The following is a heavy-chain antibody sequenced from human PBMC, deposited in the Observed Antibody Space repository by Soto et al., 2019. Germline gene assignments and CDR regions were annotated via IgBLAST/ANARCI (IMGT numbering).Heavy chain of an antibody. CDR3: VRDFGMHTDMTWLGMDV. V-gene: IGHV3-33*01. CDR1: GFRFGAFG. D-gene: IGHD5-18*01. J-gene: IGHJ6*02. CDR2: IWYDGSNE. Sequence: GGFLRLCCAAAGFRFGAFGVHWVRQTPGRGLDWVAVIWYDGSNEYYADSVKGRFTISRDNSKSTLYLQMNSLRAEDTAVYYCVRDFGMHTDMTWLGMDVWGQGTTVTVS.